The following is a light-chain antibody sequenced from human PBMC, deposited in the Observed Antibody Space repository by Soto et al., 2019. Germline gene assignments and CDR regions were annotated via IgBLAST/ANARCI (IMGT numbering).Light chain of an antibody. V-gene: IGLV1-44*01. CDR3: AAWDDSLNGVA. Sequence: QSVLTQPPSTSGTPGQRVTIYCSGSSSNIGSSTVNWYRQLPGTAPKLLIYTNTQRPSGVPDRFSGSKSGSSASLAISGLQSEDEADYYCAAWDDSLNGVAFGGGTSSPS. CDR1: SSNIGSST. J-gene: IGLJ2*01. CDR2: TNT.